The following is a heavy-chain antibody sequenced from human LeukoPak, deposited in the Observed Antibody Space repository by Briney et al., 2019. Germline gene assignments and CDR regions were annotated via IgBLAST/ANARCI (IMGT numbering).Heavy chain of an antibody. V-gene: IGHV4-30-4*08. Sequence: SQTLSLTCTVSGGSISSGDYYWSWIRQPPGKGLEWFGYIYYSGRTYDNPSLKSRVTISVDTSKNQFSLKLSSVTAADTAVYYCARGGGYCSSTSCYPNAFDIWGQGTMVTVSS. CDR1: GGSISSGDYY. CDR3: ARGGGYCSSTSCYPNAFDI. D-gene: IGHD2-2*01. CDR2: IYYSGRT. J-gene: IGHJ3*02.